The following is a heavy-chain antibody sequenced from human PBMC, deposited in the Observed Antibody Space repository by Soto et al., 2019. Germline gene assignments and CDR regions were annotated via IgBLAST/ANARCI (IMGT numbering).Heavy chain of an antibody. V-gene: IGHV3-23*01. CDR3: AKILSTVTTYYYGMDV. Sequence: GGSLRLSXAASGFSFSTYPMTWVRQAPGKRLEGVSSISGSGGDTYYIDSVKGRFTISRDNSKNTVYLQMNSLRAEDTAVYYCAKILSTVTTYYYGMDVWGQGTTVTVSS. D-gene: IGHD4-17*01. CDR1: GFSFSTYP. CDR2: ISGSGGDT. J-gene: IGHJ6*02.